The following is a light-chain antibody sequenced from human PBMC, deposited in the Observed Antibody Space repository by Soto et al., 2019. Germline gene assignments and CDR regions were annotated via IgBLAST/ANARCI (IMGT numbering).Light chain of an antibody. J-gene: IGKJ5*01. Sequence: EIVMTQSPATLSVSPGERATLSCRASQSVSSNLAWYQQKPSQAPRLLIYGASTRATGIPARFSGSGSGTEVTLTNSSLQSEDFAVYYCQQYNNWPRDTFGQGTRLEIK. CDR3: QQYNNWPRDT. CDR2: GAS. V-gene: IGKV3-15*01. CDR1: QSVSSN.